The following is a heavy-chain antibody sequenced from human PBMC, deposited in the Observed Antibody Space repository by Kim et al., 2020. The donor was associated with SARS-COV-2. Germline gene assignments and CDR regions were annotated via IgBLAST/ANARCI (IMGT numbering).Heavy chain of an antibody. Sequence: SIPSLKSRCTISVASAKNQFSRKLSSVTAADTAVYYCARVVTSYYYGMDVWGQGTTVTVSS. J-gene: IGHJ6*02. V-gene: IGHV4-31*02. D-gene: IGHD3-10*01. CDR3: ARVVTSYYYGMDV.